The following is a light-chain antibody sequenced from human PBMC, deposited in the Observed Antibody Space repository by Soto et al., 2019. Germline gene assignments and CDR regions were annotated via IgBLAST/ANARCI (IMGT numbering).Light chain of an antibody. V-gene: IGLV2-14*03. CDR1: SSDVGAYEY. Sequence: QSVLTQPASVSGSPGQSITISCTGTSSDVGAYEYVSWYQQHPGKAPKLLIYDVSNRPSGVSTRFSGSTSGTSASLVIRGLQSEDEADYYCAAWDDILNGYVFGGGTKVTVL. CDR2: DVS. J-gene: IGLJ1*01. CDR3: AAWDDILNGYV.